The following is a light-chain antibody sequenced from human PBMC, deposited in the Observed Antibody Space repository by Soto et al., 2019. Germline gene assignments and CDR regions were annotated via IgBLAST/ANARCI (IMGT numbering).Light chain of an antibody. CDR2: GAS. Sequence: IVITQSPATLSVSPGERATLSCRASQSVANDLAWYQHKPGQAPWLLTHGASTRATGIPARFSGVGSGTEFTLTISSLQSEDFAVYYCQQYNKWPQTFGQGTRLEI. V-gene: IGKV3-15*01. CDR3: QQYNKWPQT. J-gene: IGKJ5*01. CDR1: QSVAND.